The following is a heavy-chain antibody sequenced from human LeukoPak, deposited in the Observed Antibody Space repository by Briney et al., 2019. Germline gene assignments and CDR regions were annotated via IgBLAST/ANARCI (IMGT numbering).Heavy chain of an antibody. V-gene: IGHV3-21*01. CDR1: GFTFSGYA. Sequence: PGGSLRLSCAASGFTFSGYAMSWVRQAPGKGLEWVSSISSSSSYIYYADSVKGRFTISRDNAKNSLYLQMNSLRAEDTAVYYCAATGGQLLPTLTFDYWGQGTLVTVSS. J-gene: IGHJ4*02. CDR2: ISSSSSYI. CDR3: AATGGQLLPTLTFDY. D-gene: IGHD3-10*01.